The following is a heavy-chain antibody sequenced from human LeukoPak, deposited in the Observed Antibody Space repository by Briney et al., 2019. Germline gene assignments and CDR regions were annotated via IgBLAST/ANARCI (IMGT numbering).Heavy chain of an antibody. Sequence: PSETLSLTCAVYGGSFSGHYWSWIRQPPGKGLEWIGEINHSGSTNYNPSLKSRVTISVDTSKNQFSLKLSSVTAADTAVYYCARGPYYDFWSGYYYYGMDVWGQGTTVTVSS. CDR1: GGSFSGHY. D-gene: IGHD3-3*01. CDR2: INHSGST. CDR3: ARGPYYDFWSGYYYYGMDV. V-gene: IGHV4-34*01. J-gene: IGHJ6*02.